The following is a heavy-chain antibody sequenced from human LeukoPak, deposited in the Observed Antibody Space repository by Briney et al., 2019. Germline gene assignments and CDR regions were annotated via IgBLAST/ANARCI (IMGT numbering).Heavy chain of an antibody. CDR2: VDPEDGET. CDR1: GYTFTGYY. Sequence: ASVKVSCKASGYTFTGYYMHWVPQAPGKGLEWMGLVDPEDGETIYAEKFQGRVTITANTSTDTAYMELSSLRSEDTAVYYCATQTSELELQAFDYWGQGTLVTVSS. CDR3: ATQTSELELQAFDY. V-gene: IGHV1-69-2*01. J-gene: IGHJ4*02. D-gene: IGHD1-7*01.